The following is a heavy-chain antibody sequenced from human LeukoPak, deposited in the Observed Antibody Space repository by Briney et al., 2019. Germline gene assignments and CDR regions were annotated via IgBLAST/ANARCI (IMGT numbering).Heavy chain of an antibody. CDR3: ATMYKGSGSLTWWFDP. V-gene: IGHV1-24*01. CDR2: FDPEDGET. Sequence: ASVKVSCKASGYTFTELSMHWVRQAPGKGLEWMGGFDPEDGETIYAQKFQGRVTMTEDTSTDIAYMELSSLRSEDTAVYYCATMYKGSGSLTWWFDPWGQGTLVTVSS. J-gene: IGHJ5*02. CDR1: GYTFTELS. D-gene: IGHD1-26*01.